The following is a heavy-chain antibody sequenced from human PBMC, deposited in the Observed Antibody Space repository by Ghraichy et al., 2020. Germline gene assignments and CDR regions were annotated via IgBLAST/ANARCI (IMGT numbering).Heavy chain of an antibody. Sequence: SETLSLTCTVSGGSISSDSYYWSWIRQPAGKGLEWIGRIYSSGSTNYNPSLKSRVTMSVDTSKKQFSLKLNSVTAADTAVYYCARGYIAARRLSYFDYWGQGTLVTVSS. CDR3: ARGYIAARRLSYFDY. V-gene: IGHV4-61*02. D-gene: IGHD6-6*01. CDR2: IYSSGST. CDR1: GGSISSDSYY. J-gene: IGHJ4*02.